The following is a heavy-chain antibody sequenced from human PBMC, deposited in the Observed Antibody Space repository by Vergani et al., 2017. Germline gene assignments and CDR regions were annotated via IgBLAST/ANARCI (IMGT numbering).Heavy chain of an antibody. D-gene: IGHD2-15*01. V-gene: IGHV4-31*03. CDR3: TRHWAVVAANNWFDP. CDR2: IYYSGTT. J-gene: IGHJ5*02. Sequence: QVQLQESGPGLVKASQTLSLTCSVSGAYVGSGSYYWSWVRQRPGMGLDWIGYIYYSGTTYYNPSLESRLTISLDTSENHLSLKLTSVTAADTAVYYCTRHWAVVAANNWFDPWGQGTLVTVSS. CDR1: GAYVGSGSYY.